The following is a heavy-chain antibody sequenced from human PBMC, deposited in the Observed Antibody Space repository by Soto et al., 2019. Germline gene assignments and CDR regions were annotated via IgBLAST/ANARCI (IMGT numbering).Heavy chain of an antibody. Sequence: QVQLVESGGGVVQPGRSLRLSCAASGFTFSSYGMHWVRQAPGKGLEWVAVIWYDGSNKYYADSVKGRFTISRDNSKNTLYLQMNSLRAEDTAVYYCARDPSGGYSYGVHWYFDLWGRGTLVTVSS. CDR2: IWYDGSNK. CDR3: ARDPSGGYSYGVHWYFDL. V-gene: IGHV3-33*01. CDR1: GFTFSSYG. D-gene: IGHD5-18*01. J-gene: IGHJ2*01.